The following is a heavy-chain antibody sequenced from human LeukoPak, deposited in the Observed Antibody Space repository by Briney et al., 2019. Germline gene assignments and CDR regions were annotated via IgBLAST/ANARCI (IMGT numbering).Heavy chain of an antibody. V-gene: IGHV3-30-3*01. CDR2: ISYDGSNK. J-gene: IGHJ5*02. Sequence: GGSLRLSCAASGFTFSSYAMHWVRQAPGKGLEWVAVISYDGSNKYYADSVKGRFTISRDNSKNTLYLRMNSLRAEDTAVYYCARDQSVDPWGQGTLVTVSS. CDR1: GFTFSSYA. CDR3: ARDQSVDP.